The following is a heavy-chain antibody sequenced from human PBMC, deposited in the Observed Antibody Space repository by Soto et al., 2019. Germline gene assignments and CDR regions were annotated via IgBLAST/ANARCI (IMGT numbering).Heavy chain of an antibody. D-gene: IGHD6-13*01. J-gene: IGHJ4*02. CDR3: AAGIAAAGSFDY. CDR2: ISGSGGST. Sequence: GVLRLSCAASGFTFSSYAMSWVRPAPGKGLEWVSAISGSGGSTYYADSVKGRFTISRDNSKNTLYLQMNSLRAEDTAVYYCAAGIAAAGSFDYWGQGTLVTVSS. CDR1: GFTFSSYA. V-gene: IGHV3-23*01.